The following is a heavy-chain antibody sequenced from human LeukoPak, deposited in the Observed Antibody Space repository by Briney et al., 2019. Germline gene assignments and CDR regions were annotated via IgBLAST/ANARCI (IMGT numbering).Heavy chain of an antibody. CDR3: AFLVREPLH. CDR2: IESNGSDR. CDR1: GFSFSQYY. V-gene: IGHV3-7*01. D-gene: IGHD3-10*01. Sequence: GGSLRLSCAVSGFSFSQYYMGWVLQAPGKGLEWVAIIESNGSDRKYVDSVKGRFTISRDNAKNSLYLQMSSLTAEDTAIYYCAFLVREPLHWGRGTLVTVSS. J-gene: IGHJ1*01.